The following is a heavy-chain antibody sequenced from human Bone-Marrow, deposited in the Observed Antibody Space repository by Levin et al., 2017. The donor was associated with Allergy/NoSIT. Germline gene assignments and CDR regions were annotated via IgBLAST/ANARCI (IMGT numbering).Heavy chain of an antibody. V-gene: IGHV3-23*01. CDR3: AKDLNSGSGSYDY. CDR1: GFPFSRSA. J-gene: IGHJ4*02. Sequence: GGSLRLSCTASGFPFSRSAMPWVRPSPGKGLEWVSAISVSGDKTYYAGSVKGRFTIFRDNFKSTLYLQMNSLRAEDTAVYYCAKDLNSGSGSYDYWGQGTLVTVSS. D-gene: IGHD3-10*01. CDR2: ISVSGDKT.